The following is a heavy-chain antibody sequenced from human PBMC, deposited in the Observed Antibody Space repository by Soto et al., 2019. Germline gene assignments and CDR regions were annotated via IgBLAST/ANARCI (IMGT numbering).Heavy chain of an antibody. CDR2: ISSSSSYI. CDR3: ARAHTTYYYDSSGYYGPVTFDY. D-gene: IGHD3-22*01. Sequence: LRLSCAASGFTFSSYSMNWVRQAPGKGLEWVSSISSSSSYIYYADSVKGRFTISRDNAKNSLYLQMNSLRAEDTAVYYCARAHTTYYYDSSGYYGPVTFDYWGQGTLVTVSS. CDR1: GFTFSSYS. J-gene: IGHJ4*02. V-gene: IGHV3-21*01.